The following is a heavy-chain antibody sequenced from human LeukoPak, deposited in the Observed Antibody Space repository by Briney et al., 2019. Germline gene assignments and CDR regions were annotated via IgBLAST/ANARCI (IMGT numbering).Heavy chain of an antibody. J-gene: IGHJ4*02. CDR2: ISGSGSST. CDR3: AKGVAVASPYYFDY. CDR1: GFTFSSYA. D-gene: IGHD6-19*01. Sequence: GGSLRLSCAASGFTFSSYAMSWVRQAPGKGLEWVSPISGSGSSTYYADSVKGRFTISRDNSKNTLYLQMNSLRAEDTAVYYCAKGVAVASPYYFDYWGQGTMVTVSS. V-gene: IGHV3-23*01.